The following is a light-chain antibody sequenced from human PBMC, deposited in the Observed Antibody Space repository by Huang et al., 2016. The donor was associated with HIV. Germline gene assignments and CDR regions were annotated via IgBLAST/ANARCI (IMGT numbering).Light chain of an antibody. Sequence: DIQMTQSPSSLSASVGDRVTITCQASQDISNYLNWYHQKPGKAPKILIYEASNLETGVPSRFSGSGSGTDFTFTISSLQPEDIATYYCQQYDNLLTFGPGTKVDIK. CDR2: EAS. CDR3: QQYDNLLT. J-gene: IGKJ3*01. CDR1: QDISNY. V-gene: IGKV1-33*01.